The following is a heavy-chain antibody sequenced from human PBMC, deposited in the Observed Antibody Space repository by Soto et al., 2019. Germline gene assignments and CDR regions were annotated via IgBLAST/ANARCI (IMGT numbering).Heavy chain of an antibody. CDR3: ARRSMSSMANMDV. CDR1: GYNFTTYW. CDR2: IYPGDSNT. Sequence: GESLKISCKGSGYNFTTYWIGWVRQMPGKGLEWMGIIYPGDSNTRYSPSFQGQVTISADKSINIAYLQWNSLKASDTAMYYCARRSMSSMANMDVWGQGTTVTVSS. V-gene: IGHV5-51*01. D-gene: IGHD6-6*01. J-gene: IGHJ6*02.